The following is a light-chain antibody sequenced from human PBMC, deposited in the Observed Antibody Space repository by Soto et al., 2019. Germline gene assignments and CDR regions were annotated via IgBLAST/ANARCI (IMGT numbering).Light chain of an antibody. CDR2: GAS. CDR1: QSVSSSY. CDR3: QQYAGSPYT. Sequence: ENVLTQSPGTLSLSPGERATLSCRAGQSVSSSYLAWYQQKPGQAPRLLIYGASNSATGIPDRFSCSGSGTEFTLTISRLEPEDFAVYYCQQYAGSPYTFGQGTKLEIK. J-gene: IGKJ2*01. V-gene: IGKV3-20*01.